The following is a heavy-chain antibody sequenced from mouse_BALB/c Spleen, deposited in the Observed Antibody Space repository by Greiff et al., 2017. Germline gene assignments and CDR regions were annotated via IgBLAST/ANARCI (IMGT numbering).Heavy chain of an antibody. CDR3: AREESSHYFDY. J-gene: IGHJ2*01. CDR2: INPSNGRT. CDR1: GYTFTSYW. D-gene: IGHD6-2*01. V-gene: IGHV1S81*02. Sequence: VQLQQPGAELVKPGASVKLSCKASGYTFTSYWMHWVKQRPGQGLEWIGEINPSNGRTNYNEKFKSKATLTVDKASSTAYMQLSSLTSEDSAVYYCAREESSHYFDYWGQGTTLTVSS.